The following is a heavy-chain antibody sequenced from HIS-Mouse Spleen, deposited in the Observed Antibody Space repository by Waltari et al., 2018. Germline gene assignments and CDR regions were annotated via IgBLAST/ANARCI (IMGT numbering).Heavy chain of an antibody. CDR1: GGSFSGYY. CDR2: INHSGST. Sequence: QVQLQQWGAGLLKPSETLSLTCAVYGGSFSGYYWSWIRQPPGKGLEWIGEINHSGSTNYTPSLKSRVTISVDTSKNQFSLKLSSVTAADTAVYYCAREPKRRYSYGYWYFDLWGRGTLVTVSS. J-gene: IGHJ2*01. D-gene: IGHD5-18*01. CDR3: AREPKRRYSYGYWYFDL. V-gene: IGHV4-34*01.